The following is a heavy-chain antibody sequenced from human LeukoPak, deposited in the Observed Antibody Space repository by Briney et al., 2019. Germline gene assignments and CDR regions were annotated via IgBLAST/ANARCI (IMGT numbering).Heavy chain of an antibody. D-gene: IGHD2-2*01. CDR1: GYTFTVNY. CDR3: TRGAGTSWFDY. CDR2: MNPNSGVT. V-gene: IGHV1-2*02. J-gene: IGHJ4*02. Sequence: GASVKVSCKPSGYTFTVNYLHWVRQAPGQGLEWVGWMNPNSGVTGYAQNFQGRVTMTRDTSISTAYMGLSSLTSDDTAVYYCTRGAGTSWFDYWGQGSLVTVSS.